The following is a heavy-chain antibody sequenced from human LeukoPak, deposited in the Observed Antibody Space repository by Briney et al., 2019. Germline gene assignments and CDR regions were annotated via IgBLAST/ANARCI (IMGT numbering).Heavy chain of an antibody. CDR2: INHSGST. CDR3: ARSTSDDYGDYWYFDL. CDR1: GGSFSGYY. J-gene: IGHJ2*01. D-gene: IGHD4-17*01. V-gene: IGHV4-34*01. Sequence: SETLSLTCAVYGGSFSGYYWSWIRQPPGKGLEWIGEINHSGSTNYNPSLKSRVTISVDTSKNQFSLKLSSVTAADTAVYYCARSTSDDYGDYWYFDLWGRGTLVTVSS.